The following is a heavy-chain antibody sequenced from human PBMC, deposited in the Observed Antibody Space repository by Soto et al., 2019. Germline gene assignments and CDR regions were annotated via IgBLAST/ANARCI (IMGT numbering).Heavy chain of an antibody. Sequence: QVQLVESGGGVVQPGRSLRLSCAASGFTFSSYGMHWVHQAPGKGLEWVAVIWYDGSNKYYADSVKGRFTISRDNSKNTLYLQMNSLRAEDTAVYYCARDWGGYSYGQYYYYGMDVWGQGTTVTVSS. CDR3: ARDWGGYSYGQYYYYGMDV. J-gene: IGHJ6*02. D-gene: IGHD5-18*01. V-gene: IGHV3-33*01. CDR1: GFTFSSYG. CDR2: IWYDGSNK.